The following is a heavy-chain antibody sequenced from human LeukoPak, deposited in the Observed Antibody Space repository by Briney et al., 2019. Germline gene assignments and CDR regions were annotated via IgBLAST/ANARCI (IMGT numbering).Heavy chain of an antibody. V-gene: IGHV3-7*01. CDR1: GFTFSNYW. J-gene: IGHJ6*03. Sequence: GGSLRLSCAASGFTFSNYWMTWVRRAPGKGLEWVANIRRDGSETHYVDSVMGRFTISRDNAKNSLYLQMNSLRAEDTAVYYCARWLNYYYYMDVWGKGTTVTVSS. CDR2: IRRDGSET. CDR3: ARWLNYYYYMDV. D-gene: IGHD6-19*01.